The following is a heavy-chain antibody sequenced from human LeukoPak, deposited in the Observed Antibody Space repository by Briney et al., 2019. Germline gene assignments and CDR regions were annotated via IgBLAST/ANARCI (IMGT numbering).Heavy chain of an antibody. CDR2: ISGNGGST. CDR1: GFTFTGYA. J-gene: IGHJ3*02. V-gene: IGHV3-23*01. CDR3: AKLGSWSLKAFEI. Sequence: PGGSLRLSCAASGFTFTGYAMSWVRQAPGKGLEWVSAISGNGGSTYYADSLKGRLTISRDNSKNTLYLQMNSLRAEDTAVYYCAKLGSWSLKAFEIWDQGTMVTISS. D-gene: IGHD3-10*01.